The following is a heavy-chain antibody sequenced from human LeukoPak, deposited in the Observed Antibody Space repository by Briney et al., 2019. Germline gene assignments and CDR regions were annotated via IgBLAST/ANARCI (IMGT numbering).Heavy chain of an antibody. CDR3: TRDLDY. Sequence: SETLSLTCTVSGGSISSYYWSWIRQPPGKGLEWIGYIYYSGSTNYNPSLKSRVTISVDTSKNQFSLKLSSVTAADTAVYYCTRDLDYWGQGTLVTVSS. J-gene: IGHJ4*02. CDR1: GGSISSYY. CDR2: IYYSGST. V-gene: IGHV4-59*01.